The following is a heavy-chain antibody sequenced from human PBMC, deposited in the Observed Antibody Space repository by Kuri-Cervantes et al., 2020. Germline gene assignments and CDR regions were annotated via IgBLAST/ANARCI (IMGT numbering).Heavy chain of an antibody. J-gene: IGHJ4*02. V-gene: IGHV3-23*01. D-gene: IGHD3-3*01. Sequence: GESLKISCAASGFTFSDYYMSWVRQAPGKGLEWVSAISGSGGSTYYADSVKGRFTISRDNSKNTLYLQMNSLRAEDTAVYYCAKGDYDFWSGSTGAIFDYWCQGTLVTVSS. CDR3: AKGDYDFWSGSTGAIFDY. CDR2: ISGSGGST. CDR1: GFTFSDYY.